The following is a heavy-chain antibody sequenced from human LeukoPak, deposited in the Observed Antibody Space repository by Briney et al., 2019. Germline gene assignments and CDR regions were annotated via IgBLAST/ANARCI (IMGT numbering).Heavy chain of an antibody. V-gene: IGHV1-18*03. CDR3: ARADPRRGSGYYYPREEYFQH. CDR1: GYTFTSYG. D-gene: IGHD3-22*01. J-gene: IGHJ1*01. Sequence: GASVKVSCKASGYTFTSYGISWVRQAPGQGLEWMGWISAYNGNTNYAQKLQGRVTMTTDTSTSTAYMELSSLRSEDMAVYYCARADPRRGSGYYYPREEYFQHWGQGTLVTVSS. CDR2: ISAYNGNT.